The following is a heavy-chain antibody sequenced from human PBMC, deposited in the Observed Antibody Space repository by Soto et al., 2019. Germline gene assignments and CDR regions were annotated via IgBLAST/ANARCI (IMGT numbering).Heavy chain of an antibody. CDR1: GGSFSSAYW. V-gene: IGHV4-4*02. CDR3: ARGGGGTTRWYEGGCDS. CDR2: IYDSGNR. J-gene: IGHJ4*02. D-gene: IGHD6-13*01. Sequence: QVQLQESGPGLVKPSGTLSLTCAVSGGSFSSAYWWSWVRQPPGQGLEWIGEIYDSGNRNYNPSLKSRVTISVDKSKNQFSLKLSSVTAADTAIYYCARGGGGTTRWYEGGCDSWGQGTLVTVSS.